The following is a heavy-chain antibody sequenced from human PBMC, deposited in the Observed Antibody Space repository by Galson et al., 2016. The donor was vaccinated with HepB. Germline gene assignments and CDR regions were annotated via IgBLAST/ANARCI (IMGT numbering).Heavy chain of an antibody. J-gene: IGHJ6*02. Sequence: QSGAEVKKPGESLRISCKGSGYSFTSYWISWVRQMPGRGLEWMGRTDPSDSYTNYSPSFQGHVTISADKSISTAYLQWSSLEASDTAMYYCARHAKEVPGIAQGMDVWGQGTTVTVSS. V-gene: IGHV5-10-1*01. CDR1: GYSFTSYW. CDR2: TDPSDSYT. CDR3: ARHAKEVPGIAQGMDV. D-gene: IGHD6-13*01.